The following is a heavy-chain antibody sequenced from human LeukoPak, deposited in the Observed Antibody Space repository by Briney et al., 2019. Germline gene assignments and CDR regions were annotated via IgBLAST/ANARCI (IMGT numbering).Heavy chain of an antibody. CDR2: IYSGDIT. J-gene: IGHJ4*02. Sequence: HSGGSLRLSCAASGFTFSTYSMNWVRQAPGKGLEWVSVIYSGDITYYADSVKGRFTISRDNSKNTLFLQMNSLRAEDTAVYYCARGSGYNYGFPDYWGQGTLVTVSS. V-gene: IGHV3-53*01. CDR1: GFTFSTYS. CDR3: ARGSGYNYGFPDY. D-gene: IGHD5-18*01.